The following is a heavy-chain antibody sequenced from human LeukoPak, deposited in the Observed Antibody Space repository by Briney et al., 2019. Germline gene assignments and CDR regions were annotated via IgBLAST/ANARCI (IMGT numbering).Heavy chain of an antibody. CDR2: IYYSGST. Sequence: SETLSLTCTVSGGSIGSYYWSWIRQPPGKGLEWIGYIYYSGSTNYNPSLKSRVTISVDTSKNQFSLKLSSVTAADTAVYYCARSRAAAGLDYWGQGTLVTVSS. CDR3: ARSRAAAGLDY. D-gene: IGHD6-13*01. CDR1: GGSIGSYY. V-gene: IGHV4-59*08. J-gene: IGHJ4*02.